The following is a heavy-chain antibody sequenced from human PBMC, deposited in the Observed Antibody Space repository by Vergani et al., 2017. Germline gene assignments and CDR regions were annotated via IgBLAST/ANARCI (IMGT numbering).Heavy chain of an antibody. J-gene: IGHJ4*02. CDR2: ISAYNGNT. CDR1: GYTFTSYG. Sequence: QVQLVQSGAEVKKPGASVKVSCKASGYTFTSYGISWVRQAPGQGLEWMGWISAYNGNTNYAQKLQGRVTMTTDTSTSTAYMELRSLRSDDAAVYYCAGESRWGGVVVPAAYDYWGQGTLVTVSS. D-gene: IGHD2-2*01. CDR3: AGESRWGGVVVPAAYDY. V-gene: IGHV1-18*01.